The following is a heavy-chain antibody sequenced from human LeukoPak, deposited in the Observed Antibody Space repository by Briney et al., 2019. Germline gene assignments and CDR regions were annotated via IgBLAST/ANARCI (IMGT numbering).Heavy chain of an antibody. CDR3: ARDFERNYWLLYTHAFVI. V-gene: IGHV3-21*06. D-gene: IGHD3-9*01. J-gene: IGHJ3*02. Sequence: PGGSLRLSCAASGFTVSSNYMSWVRQAPGKGLEWVSSISGSSSYIYYADSVKGRFTISRDNAKNSLYLQMYSLRAEDTAVYYCARDFERNYWLLYTHAFVIWGQGTMVTVSS. CDR1: GFTVSSNY. CDR2: ISGSSSYI.